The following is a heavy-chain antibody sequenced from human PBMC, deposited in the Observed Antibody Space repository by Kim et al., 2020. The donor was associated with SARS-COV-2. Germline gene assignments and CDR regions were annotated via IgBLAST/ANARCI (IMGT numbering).Heavy chain of an antibody. CDR2: ISSSSSYT. CDR1: GFTFSDYY. J-gene: IGHJ4*02. CDR3: ARARGYDYPFDY. Sequence: GGSLRLSCAASGFTFSDYYMSWIRQAPGKGLEWVSYISSSSSYTNYADSVKGRFTISRDNAKNSLYLQMNSLRAEDTAVYYCARARGYDYPFDYWGQGTLVTVSS. D-gene: IGHD5-12*01. V-gene: IGHV3-11*06.